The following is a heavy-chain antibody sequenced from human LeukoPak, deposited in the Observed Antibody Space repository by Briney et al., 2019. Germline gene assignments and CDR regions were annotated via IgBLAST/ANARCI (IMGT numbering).Heavy chain of an antibody. J-gene: IGHJ3*02. CDR1: GFTVSSKY. Sequence: PGGSLRLSCAASGFTVSSKYMILVRQAPGKGLEWVSLIYRGGSTYYADSVKGRFTISRDNSKNTMYLQMNSLRAEDTAVYYCARYKDDSSVDAFGIWGQGTMVTVSS. CDR3: ARYKDDSSVDAFGI. D-gene: IGHD3-22*01. V-gene: IGHV3-53*01. CDR2: IYRGGST.